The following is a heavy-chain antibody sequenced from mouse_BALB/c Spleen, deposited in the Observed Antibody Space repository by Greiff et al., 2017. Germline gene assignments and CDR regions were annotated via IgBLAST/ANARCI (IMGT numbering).Heavy chain of an antibody. CDR1: GYSITSGYY. CDR2: ISYDGSN. Sequence: EVKLMESGPGLVKPSQSLSLTCSVTGYSITSGYYWNWIRQVPGNKLEWMGYISYDGSNNYNPSLKNRISITRDTSKNQFFLKLNSVTTEDTATYYCASYEGAYWGQGTLVTVSA. D-gene: IGHD2-3*01. J-gene: IGHJ3*01. CDR3: ASYEGAY. V-gene: IGHV3-6*02.